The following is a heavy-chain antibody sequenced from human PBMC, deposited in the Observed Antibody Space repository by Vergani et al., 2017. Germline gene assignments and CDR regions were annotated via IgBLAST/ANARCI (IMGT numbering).Heavy chain of an antibody. CDR1: GFTFSSYG. Sequence: QVQLVESGGGVVQPGGSLRLSCAASGFTFSSYGMHWFRQAPGKGLEWVAFIRYDGSNKYYADSVKGRFTISRDNSKNTLYLQMSSLRVEDTAVYYCARESAGNVMASWGQGTLVTVSS. J-gene: IGHJ5*02. V-gene: IGHV3-30*02. CDR2: IRYDGSNK. CDR3: ARESAGNVMAS. D-gene: IGHD4-23*01.